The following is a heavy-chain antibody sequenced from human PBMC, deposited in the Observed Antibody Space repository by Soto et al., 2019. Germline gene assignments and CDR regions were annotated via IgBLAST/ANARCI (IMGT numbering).Heavy chain of an antibody. J-gene: IGHJ6*02. Sequence: GGSLRLSCAASGFTFSSYAMHWVRQAPGKGLEWVAVISYDGSNKYYADSVKGRFTISRDNSKNTLYLQMNSLRAEDTAVYYCARDLASDNCSGGSCYSFYYYGMDVWGQGTTVTVSS. V-gene: IGHV3-30-3*01. CDR2: ISYDGSNK. CDR3: ARDLASDNCSGGSCYSFYYYGMDV. CDR1: GFTFSSYA. D-gene: IGHD2-15*01.